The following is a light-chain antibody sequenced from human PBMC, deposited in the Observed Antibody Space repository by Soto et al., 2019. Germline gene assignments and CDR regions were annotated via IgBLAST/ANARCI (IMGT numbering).Light chain of an antibody. CDR2: AAS. CDR1: QTINIH. Sequence: DIQMTQSPSSLSASVGDRVTITCRASQTINIHLNWYQQKPGKAPKFLIHAASSLQSGVPSRFSGSGSGTDFTLTINSLQPEDFATYYCQQSYSVPITFGPGTRLEIK. J-gene: IGKJ5*01. V-gene: IGKV1-39*01. CDR3: QQSYSVPIT.